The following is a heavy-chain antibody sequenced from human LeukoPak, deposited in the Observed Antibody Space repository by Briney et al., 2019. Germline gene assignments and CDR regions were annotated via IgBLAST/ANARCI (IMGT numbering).Heavy chain of an antibody. J-gene: IGHJ4*02. Sequence: PGGSLRLSCAASGFTVSSNYMSWVRQAPGKGLEWVSVIYSGGSTYYADSVKGRFTISRDNSKNTLYLQMNSLRAEDTAVYYYARVLLAAAEDYWGQGTLVTVSS. V-gene: IGHV3-66*02. CDR1: GFTVSSNY. D-gene: IGHD6-13*01. CDR3: ARVLLAAAEDY. CDR2: IYSGGST.